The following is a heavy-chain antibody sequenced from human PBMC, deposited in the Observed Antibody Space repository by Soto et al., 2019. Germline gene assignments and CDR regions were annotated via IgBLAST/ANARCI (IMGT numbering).Heavy chain of an antibody. V-gene: IGHV4-61*01. J-gene: IGHJ4*02. CDR2: IHNSGTS. Sequence: SETLSLTCSVIGGAVTSSNYFWSWIRQSPGRGLEWIGYIHNSGTSKYNPSLKSRVTISVDSSKNQFSLRLASVTAADTAVYYCARDPSTTNTGEYFFDNWGKGALVTDSS. D-gene: IGHD2-2*01. CDR3: ARDPSTTNTGEYFFDN. CDR1: GGAVTSSNYF.